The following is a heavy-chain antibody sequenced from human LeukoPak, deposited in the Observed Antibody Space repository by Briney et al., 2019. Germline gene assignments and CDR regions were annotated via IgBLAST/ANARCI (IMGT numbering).Heavy chain of an antibody. D-gene: IGHD1-26*01. CDR1: GGSISSYY. V-gene: IGHV4-59*08. J-gene: IGHJ4*02. CDR2: IYYSGST. CDR3: ARWGQWEQXGYFDY. Sequence: SETLSLTCTVSGGSISSYYWSWIRQPPGKGLEWIGYIYYSGSTNYNPSLKSRVTISVDTSKNQFSLKLSSVTAADTAVYYCARWGQWEQXGYFDYWGQGTLVTVSS.